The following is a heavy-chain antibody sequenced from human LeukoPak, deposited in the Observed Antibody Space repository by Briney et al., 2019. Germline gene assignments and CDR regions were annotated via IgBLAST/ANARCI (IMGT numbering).Heavy chain of an antibody. CDR3: ARERIEDFWSGYYNGGYFDY. CDR2: IIPIFGTA. J-gene: IGHJ4*02. D-gene: IGHD3-3*01. Sequence: ASVKVSSKASGGTFSSYAISWVRQAPGQGLEWMEGIIPIFGTANYAQKFQGRVTITADESTSTAYMELSSLRSEDTAVYYCARERIEDFWSGYYNGGYFDYWGQGTLVTVSS. CDR1: GGTFSSYA. V-gene: IGHV1-69*01.